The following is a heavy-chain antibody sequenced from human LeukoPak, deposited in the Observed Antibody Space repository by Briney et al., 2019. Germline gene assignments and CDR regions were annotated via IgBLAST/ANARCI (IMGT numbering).Heavy chain of an antibody. J-gene: IGHJ4*02. CDR3: ARHSSYYGNFDY. Sequence: SETLSLTCAVYGGSFSGYYWSWIRQPPGKGLEWIGEINHSGSTNYNPSLKSRVTISVDTSKNQFSLKLSSVTAADTAVYHCARHSSYYGNFDYWGQGTLVTVS. V-gene: IGHV4-34*01. D-gene: IGHD3-10*01. CDR2: INHSGST. CDR1: GGSFSGYY.